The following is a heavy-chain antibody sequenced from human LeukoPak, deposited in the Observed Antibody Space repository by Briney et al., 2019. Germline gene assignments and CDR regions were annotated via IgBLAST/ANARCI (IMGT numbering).Heavy chain of an antibody. CDR2: ISWNSGSI. CDR3: AKAPQIAVAGAYWYFDL. V-gene: IGHV3-9*01. D-gene: IGHD6-19*01. J-gene: IGHJ2*01. CDR1: GFTFDDYA. Sequence: HPGGSLRLSCAASGFTFDDYAMHWVRQAPGKGLEWVSGISWNSGSIGYADSVKGRFTISRDNSKNTLYLQMNSLRAEDTAVYYCAKAPQIAVAGAYWYFDLWGRGTLVTVSS.